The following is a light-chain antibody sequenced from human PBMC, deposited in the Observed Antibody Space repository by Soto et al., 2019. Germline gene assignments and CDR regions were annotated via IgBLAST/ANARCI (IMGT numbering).Light chain of an antibody. CDR1: SSDVGAYNF. CDR2: EVS. V-gene: IGLV2-8*01. J-gene: IGLJ1*01. Sequence: QSALTQPPSASGSPGQSVTISCTGTSSDVGAYNFVSWYQQHPGKAPKLIISEVSKRPSGVPDRFSGSKSGNTASLTVSGLQAEDEADYYCSSHAGSIHFYVFGTGTQVTVL. CDR3: SSHAGSIHFYV.